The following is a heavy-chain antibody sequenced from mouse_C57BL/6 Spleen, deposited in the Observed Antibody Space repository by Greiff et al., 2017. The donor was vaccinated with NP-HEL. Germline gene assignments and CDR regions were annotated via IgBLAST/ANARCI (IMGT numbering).Heavy chain of an antibody. CDR3: ARYYYGSSWGYFDV. CDR1: GYTFTSYW. D-gene: IGHD1-1*01. Sequence: VKLQESGAELVKPGASVKLSCKASGYTFTSYWMHWVKQRPGRGLEWIGRIDPNSGGTKYNEKFKSKATLTVDKPSSTAYMQLSSLTSEDSAVYYCARYYYGSSWGYFDVWGTGTTVTVSS. J-gene: IGHJ1*03. V-gene: IGHV1-72*01. CDR2: IDPNSGGT.